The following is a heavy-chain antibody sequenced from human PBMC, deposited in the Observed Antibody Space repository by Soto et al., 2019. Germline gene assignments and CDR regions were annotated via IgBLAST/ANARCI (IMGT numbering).Heavy chain of an antibody. V-gene: IGHV3-7*01. D-gene: IGHD3-22*01. CDR2: IKQDGIEK. J-gene: IGHJ6*02. CDR3: ASTPYYYDSSGYYRSYGMDV. Sequence: PGGSLRLSCAASGFTFSSYLMSWVRQAPGKGLEWVANIKQDGIEKYYVDSVKGRFTISRDNAKNSLYLQMNSLRAEDTAVYYCASTPYYYDSSGYYRSYGMDVWGQGTTVTV. CDR1: GFTFSSYL.